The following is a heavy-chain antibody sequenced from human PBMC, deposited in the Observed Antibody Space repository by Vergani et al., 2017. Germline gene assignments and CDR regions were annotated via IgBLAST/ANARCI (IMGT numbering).Heavy chain of an antibody. Sequence: QVQLVQSGAEVKKPGSSVKVSCKASVGTFSSYAISWVRQAPGQGLEWMGGIIPIFGTANYAQKFQGRVTITADESTSTAYMELSSLRSEDTAVYYCARAGYCSSTSCYTDYYYGMDVWGQGTTVTVSS. V-gene: IGHV1-69*12. CDR3: ARAGYCSSTSCYTDYYYGMDV. CDR1: VGTFSSYA. D-gene: IGHD2-2*02. CDR2: IIPIFGTA. J-gene: IGHJ6*02.